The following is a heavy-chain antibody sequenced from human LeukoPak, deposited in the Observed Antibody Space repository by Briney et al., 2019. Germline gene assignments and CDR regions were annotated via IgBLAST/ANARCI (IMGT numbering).Heavy chain of an antibody. CDR2: INPDGSNT. Sequence: QPGGSLRLSCAASGFTFSSFWMQWVRQTPGKGLVWVSDINPDGSNTRYADSVKDRLTITRDNARNTLYLQMNSLRAEDMAVYYCVRDGLTAARDYWGRGTLVTVSS. CDR3: VRDGLTAARDY. CDR1: GFTFSSFW. D-gene: IGHD2-2*01. V-gene: IGHV3-74*01. J-gene: IGHJ4*02.